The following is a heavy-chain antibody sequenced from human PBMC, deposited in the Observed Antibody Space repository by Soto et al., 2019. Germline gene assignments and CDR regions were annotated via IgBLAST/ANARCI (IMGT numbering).Heavy chain of an antibody. CDR3: ARGSATTTVTVYYFDY. Sequence: ASVKVSCKASGYTFTSYGISWVRQAPGQGLEWMGWISAYNGNTNYAQKLQGRVTMTTDTSTSTAYMELRSLRSDDTAVYYCARGSATTTVTVYYFDYWGQGTLVTVSS. CDR1: GYTFTSYG. V-gene: IGHV1-18*01. J-gene: IGHJ4*02. CDR2: ISAYNGNT. D-gene: IGHD4-17*01.